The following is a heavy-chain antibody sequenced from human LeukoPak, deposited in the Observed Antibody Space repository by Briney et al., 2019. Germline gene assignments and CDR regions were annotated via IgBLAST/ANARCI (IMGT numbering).Heavy chain of an antibody. V-gene: IGHV3-21*01. J-gene: IGHJ4*02. Sequence: PGGSLRLSCAASGFTFSSYSMNWVRQAPGKGLEWVSSISSGSSYIYYADSVKGRFTISRDNAKNSLYLQMYSLRAEDTAVYYCARGGGGNPYYFDYWGQGTLVTVSS. CDR1: GFTFSSYS. D-gene: IGHD2-15*01. CDR2: ISSGSSYI. CDR3: ARGGGGNPYYFDY.